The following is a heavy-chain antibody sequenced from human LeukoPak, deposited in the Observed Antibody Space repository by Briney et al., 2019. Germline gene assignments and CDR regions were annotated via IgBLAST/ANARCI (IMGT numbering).Heavy chain of an antibody. CDR2: ISGSGGST. Sequence: GGSLRLSCAASGFTFSSYGMSWVRQAPGKGLEWVSAISGSGGSTYYADSVKGRFTISRDNSKNTLYLQMNSLRAEDTAVYYCAKDGYSSSFNYYYYMDVWGKGTTVTVSS. CDR3: AKDGYSSSFNYYYYMDV. V-gene: IGHV3-23*01. D-gene: IGHD6-6*01. CDR1: GFTFSSYG. J-gene: IGHJ6*03.